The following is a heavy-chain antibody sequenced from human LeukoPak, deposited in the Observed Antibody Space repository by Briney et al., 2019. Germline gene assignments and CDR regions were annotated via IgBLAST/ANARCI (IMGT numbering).Heavy chain of an antibody. CDR1: GFTFSSYG. V-gene: IGHV3-33*03. CDR2: IWYDGSNK. J-gene: IGHJ4*02. CDR3: AKDLEWELSLFDY. Sequence: QAGGSLRLSCAASGFTFSSYGMHWVRQAPGKGLEWVAVIWYDGSNKYYADSVKGRFTISRDNAKNSLYLQMNSLRAEDTALYYCAKDLEWELSLFDYWGQGTLVTVSS. D-gene: IGHD1-26*01.